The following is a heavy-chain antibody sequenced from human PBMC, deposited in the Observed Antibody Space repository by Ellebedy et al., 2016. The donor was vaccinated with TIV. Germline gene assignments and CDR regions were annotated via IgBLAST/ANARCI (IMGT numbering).Heavy chain of an antibody. CDR2: IYSDGSST. J-gene: IGHJ2*01. CDR3: ARDDYPNGGFDPWWYFDL. V-gene: IGHV3-74*01. Sequence: GESLKISCAASGFTFSGYWMHWVRQAPGKGPVWVSRIYSDGSSTNYADSVKGRFTISRDNAKNTLYLQMNSLRVEDTAVYYCARDDYPNGGFDPWWYFDLWGLGTLVTVSS. D-gene: IGHD5-12*01. CDR1: GFTFSGYW.